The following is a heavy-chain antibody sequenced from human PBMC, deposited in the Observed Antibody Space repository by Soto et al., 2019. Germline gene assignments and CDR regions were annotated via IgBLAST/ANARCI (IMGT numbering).Heavy chain of an antibody. CDR1: GDSVSSDSAA. D-gene: IGHD1-7*01. CDR3: AGTTSHYWYYMDV. CDR2: TYYRSRWYN. Sequence: SQTLSLTCAISGDSVSSDSAAWNWIRQSPSRGLEWLGRTYYRSRWYNDYAVSVKSRITVNPDTSKNQFSLQLTSVTPEDTAVYYCAGTTSHYWYYMDVWGKGTTVTVSS. V-gene: IGHV6-1*01. J-gene: IGHJ6*03.